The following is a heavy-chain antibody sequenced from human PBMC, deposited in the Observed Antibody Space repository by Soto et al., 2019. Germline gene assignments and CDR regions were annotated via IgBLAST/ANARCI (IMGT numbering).Heavy chain of an antibody. V-gene: IGHV3-72*01. J-gene: IGHJ6*02. CDR3: ARDRPFLRGGLAWGMDV. CDR2: TRNKANTYTT. Sequence: GGSLRLSCAASGFTFSDHYMDWVRQAPGKGLEWVGRTRNKANTYTTEYATSVKGRFTISRDDSKNSLYLQMNRLRSDDTAMYYCARDRPFLRGGLAWGMDVWGQGTTVTVSS. D-gene: IGHD7-27*01. CDR1: GFTFSDHY.